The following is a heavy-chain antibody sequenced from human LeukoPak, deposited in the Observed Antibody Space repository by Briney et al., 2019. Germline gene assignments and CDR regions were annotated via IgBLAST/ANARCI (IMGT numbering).Heavy chain of an antibody. CDR3: ARDGTGSGSYYTTGFDY. V-gene: IGHV1-69*13. CDR2: IIPIFGTA. CDR1: GYTFTGYY. D-gene: IGHD3-10*01. J-gene: IGHJ4*02. Sequence: SVKVSCKASGYTFTGYYMHWVRQAPGQGLEWMGGIIPIFGTANYAQKFQGRVTITADESTSTAYMELSSLRSEDTAVYYCARDGTGSGSYYTTGFDYWGQGTLVTVSS.